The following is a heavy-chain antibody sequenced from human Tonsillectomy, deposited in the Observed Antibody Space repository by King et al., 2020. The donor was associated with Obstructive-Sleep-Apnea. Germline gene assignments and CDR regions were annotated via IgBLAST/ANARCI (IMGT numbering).Heavy chain of an antibody. CDR2: ISGSGGST. D-gene: IGHD3-22*01. J-gene: IGHJ4*02. CDR3: AKGSLYYYDSSGYHQDY. Sequence: VQLVESGGGLVQPGGSLRLSCAASGFTFSSYAMIWVRQAPGKGLEWVSAISGSGGSTYYADSVKGRFTISRDNSKNTLYLQMNSLRAEDTAVYYGAKGSLYYYDSSGYHQDYWGQGTLVTVSS. V-gene: IGHV3-23*04. CDR1: GFTFSSYA.